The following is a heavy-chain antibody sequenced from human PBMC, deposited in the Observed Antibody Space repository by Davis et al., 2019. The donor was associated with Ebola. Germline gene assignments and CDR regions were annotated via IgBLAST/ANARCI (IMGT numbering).Heavy chain of an antibody. CDR3: VRGWGRSGLDV. Sequence: HSQTPSLTCAISGDSVSGSSGAWNWIRQSPSRGLEWPGRTYYNSKCYNDYAAYVESRITINPDTSKNQFSLQLNSVTPEDAAVYYCVRGWGRSGLDVWGQGTTVTVSS. CDR1: GDSVSGSSGA. J-gene: IGHJ6*02. CDR2: TYYNSKCYN. D-gene: IGHD3-16*01. V-gene: IGHV6-1*01.